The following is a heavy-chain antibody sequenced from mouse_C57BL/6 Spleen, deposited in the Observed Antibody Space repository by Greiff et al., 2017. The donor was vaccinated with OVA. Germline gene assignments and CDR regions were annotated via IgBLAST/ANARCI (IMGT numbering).Heavy chain of an antibody. CDR2: INPNNGGT. J-gene: IGHJ2*01. Sequence: EVKLQESGPELVKPGASVKMSCKASGYTFTDYNMHWVKQSHGKSLEWIGYINPNNGGTSYNQKFKGKATLTVNKSSSTAYMERRSLTSEDSAVDYCVYYYGSSLYYFDYWGQGTTLTVSS. D-gene: IGHD1-1*01. CDR1: GYTFTDYN. V-gene: IGHV1-22*01. CDR3: VYYYGSSLYYFDY.